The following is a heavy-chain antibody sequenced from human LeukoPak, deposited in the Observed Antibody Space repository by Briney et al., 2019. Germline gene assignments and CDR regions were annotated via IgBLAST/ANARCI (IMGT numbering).Heavy chain of an antibody. CDR3: SAGEGYYDSSDYYSAWAFNV. Sequence: GGSLRLSCAASGFTFRSYGMSWDRQAPGKGLEWVSYISNSGNTIYYADSVKGRFTISRDNAKNSLYLQMNSLRAEDTAVYYCSAGEGYYDSSDYYSAWAFNVWGQGTMVTVSS. V-gene: IGHV3-48*04. CDR2: ISNSGNTI. D-gene: IGHD3-22*01. CDR1: GFTFRSYG. J-gene: IGHJ3*01.